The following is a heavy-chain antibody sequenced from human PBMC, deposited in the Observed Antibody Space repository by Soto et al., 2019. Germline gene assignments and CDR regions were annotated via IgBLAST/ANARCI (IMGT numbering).Heavy chain of an antibody. CDR1: GYSFTSYW. Sequence: GESLKISCTGSGYSFTSYWISWVRQLPGKGLEWMGRIDPSDSYTNYSPSFQGHVTISADKSISTAYLRWSSLKASDTAMYYCARQDRVANGGYFYFYCGMDVWGQGTTVTVS. CDR2: IDPSDSYT. D-gene: IGHD7-27*01. V-gene: IGHV5-10-1*01. CDR3: ARQDRVANGGYFYFYCGMDV. J-gene: IGHJ6*02.